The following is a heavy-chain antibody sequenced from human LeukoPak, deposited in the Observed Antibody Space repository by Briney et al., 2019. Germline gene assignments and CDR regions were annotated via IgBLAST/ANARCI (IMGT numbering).Heavy chain of an antibody. D-gene: IGHD6-19*01. J-gene: IGHJ4*02. CDR1: GYTFTGYY. V-gene: IGHV1-46*01. CDR2: INPSGGST. CDR3: ARTCSSGWYDY. Sequence: ASVKVSCKASGYTFTGYYMHWVRQAPGQGLEWMGIINPSGGSTTYAQKFQGRVTMTSDTSTSTVYMELSSLRSEDTAVYYCARTCSSGWYDYWGQGTLVTVSS.